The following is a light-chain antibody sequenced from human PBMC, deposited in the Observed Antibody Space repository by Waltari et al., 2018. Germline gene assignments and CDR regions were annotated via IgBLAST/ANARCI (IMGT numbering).Light chain of an antibody. V-gene: IGLV2-23*02. CDR2: DVS. CDR3: CSYAGSSTLV. CDR1: GRAVGGYQH. J-gene: IGLJ3*02. Sequence: SALTQPASVVGSPGQSTNLSRTGPGRAVGGYQHVAWYQQHPGKAPKLMIYDVSQRPSGVSNRFSGSKSGNPASLPISGRQAEDEADYYCCSYAGSSTLVFGGGTKLTVL.